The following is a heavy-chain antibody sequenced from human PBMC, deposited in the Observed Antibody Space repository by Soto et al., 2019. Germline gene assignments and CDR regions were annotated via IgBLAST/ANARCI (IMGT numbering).Heavy chain of an antibody. V-gene: IGHV1-3*01. Sequence: QVQLVQSGAEVKKPGASVKVSCKASGYSFTSYSMHWVRQAPGQRLEWLGWINAGSGYTTYSQKFQGRVTLTRDTSATTAYIELSSPRSENTAVYYCASGLPGDFDNWGQGTLVTVSS. D-gene: IGHD4-17*01. J-gene: IGHJ4*02. CDR1: GYSFTSYS. CDR2: INAGSGYT. CDR3: ASGLPGDFDN.